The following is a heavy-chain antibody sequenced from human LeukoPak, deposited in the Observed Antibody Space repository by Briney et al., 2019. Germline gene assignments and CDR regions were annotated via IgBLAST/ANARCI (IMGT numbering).Heavy chain of an antibody. Sequence: GGSLRFSCAASGFNLSTYGMHWVRQAPGKGLEWVAFIRYDGSNKYNADSVKGRLTISRDNSTNTLYLQMTSLRGDDTAVYYCAKEKNSYSSSSGQGYWGQGTLVTVSS. CDR2: IRYDGSNK. CDR3: AKEKNSYSSSSGQGY. J-gene: IGHJ4*02. V-gene: IGHV3-30*02. D-gene: IGHD6-6*01. CDR1: GFNLSTYG.